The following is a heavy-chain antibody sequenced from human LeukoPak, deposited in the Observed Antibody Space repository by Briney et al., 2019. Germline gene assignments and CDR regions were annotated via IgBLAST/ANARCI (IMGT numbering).Heavy chain of an antibody. CDR3: AKDQYDYVRGEFDY. CDR2: ISYDGNDK. V-gene: IGHV3-30*18. J-gene: IGHJ4*02. Sequence: GRSLRLSCAASGFTFSSYDMHWVRQAPGKGLEWVAVISYDGNDKHYADSVKGRFTISRDNSKNTLYLQMNSLRVEDTAVYYCAKDQYDYVRGEFDYWGQETLVTVSS. D-gene: IGHD3-16*01. CDR1: GFTFSSYD.